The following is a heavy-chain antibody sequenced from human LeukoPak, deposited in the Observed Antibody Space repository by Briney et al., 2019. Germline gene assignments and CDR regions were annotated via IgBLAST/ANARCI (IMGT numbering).Heavy chain of an antibody. D-gene: IGHD2-2*01. CDR2: ISYDGSNK. Sequence: GGSLRLSCAASGFTFSSYGMHWVRQAPGKGLEWVAVISYDGSNKYYADSVKGRFTISRDNSKNTLYLQMNSLRAEDTAVYYCAKADIVVVPAASWDYWGQGTLVTVSS. CDR1: GFTFSSYG. J-gene: IGHJ4*02. V-gene: IGHV3-30*12. CDR3: AKADIVVVPAASWDY.